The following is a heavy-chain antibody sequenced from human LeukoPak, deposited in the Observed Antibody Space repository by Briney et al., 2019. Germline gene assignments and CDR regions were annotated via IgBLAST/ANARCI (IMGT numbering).Heavy chain of an antibody. V-gene: IGHV3-23*01. CDR2: ISGSGGST. J-gene: IGHJ6*02. CDR1: GFTFSIYA. Sequence: GGSLRLSCAASGFTFSIYAMSWVRQAPGKGLEWVSAISGSGGSTYYADSVKGRFTISRDNSKNTLYLQMNSLRAEDTAVYYCAKDRAAGTMHYYYGMDVWGQGTTVTVSS. D-gene: IGHD6-13*01. CDR3: AKDRAAGTMHYYYGMDV.